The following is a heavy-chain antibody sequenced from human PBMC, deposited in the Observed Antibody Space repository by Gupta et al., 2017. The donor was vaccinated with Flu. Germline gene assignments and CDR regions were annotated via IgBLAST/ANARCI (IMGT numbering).Heavy chain of an antibody. D-gene: IGHD3-22*01. J-gene: IGHJ2*01. Sequence: EVQLLESGGGLVQPGGSLTLSCAASGLTFSTAALNWVRQAPGKGLEWVSFISGGGDSTYYADSVKGRFTISRDNSKNTFYLQMNSLRVEDTAVYYCAKVGPRVILDWYFDLWGRGTLVTVSS. CDR2: ISGGGDST. CDR3: AKVGPRVILDWYFDL. V-gene: IGHV3-23*01. CDR1: GLTFSTAA.